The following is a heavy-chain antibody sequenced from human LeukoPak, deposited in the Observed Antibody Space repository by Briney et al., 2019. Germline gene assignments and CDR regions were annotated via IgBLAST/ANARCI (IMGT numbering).Heavy chain of an antibody. Sequence: GEPLKISCEGSGYGFSTYWIGWARQMPGKGLEWMGIIYPADSDTRYSPSFQGQVSISAAKSIDTAYLQWNTLRASDTAIYYCARHLGASTLAADYWGQGTVVTVSS. CDR1: GYGFSTYW. V-gene: IGHV5-51*01. CDR3: ARHLGASTLAADY. J-gene: IGHJ4*02. CDR2: IYPADSDT. D-gene: IGHD3-16*01.